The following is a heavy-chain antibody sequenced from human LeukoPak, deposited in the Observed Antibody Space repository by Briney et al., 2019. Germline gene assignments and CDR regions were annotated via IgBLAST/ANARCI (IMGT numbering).Heavy chain of an antibody. CDR2: IYYSGST. J-gene: IGHJ3*02. D-gene: IGHD6-13*01. Sequence: SETLSLTCTVSGGSISSYYWSWIRQPPGKGLEWIGYIYYSGSTNYNPSLKSRVTTAVDTSKNQFSLKLSSVTAADTAVYYCARGYSSSWTPNDAFDIWGQGTMVTVSS. V-gene: IGHV4-59*01. CDR3: ARGYSSSWTPNDAFDI. CDR1: GGSISSYY.